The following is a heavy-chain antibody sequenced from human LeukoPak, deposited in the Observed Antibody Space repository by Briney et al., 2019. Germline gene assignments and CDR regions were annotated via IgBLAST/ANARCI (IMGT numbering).Heavy chain of an antibody. CDR2: IYSGGST. J-gene: IGHJ3*02. CDR1: GFTVSSNY. CDR3: ASLLRFLEWSPGALDI. Sequence: PGGSLRLTCAASGFTVSSNYMSWVRQAPGKGLEWVSVIYSGGSTYYADSVKGRFTISRDNSKNTLYLQMNSLRAEDTAVYYCASLLRFLEWSPGALDIWGQGTMVTVSS. V-gene: IGHV3-66*01. D-gene: IGHD3-3*01.